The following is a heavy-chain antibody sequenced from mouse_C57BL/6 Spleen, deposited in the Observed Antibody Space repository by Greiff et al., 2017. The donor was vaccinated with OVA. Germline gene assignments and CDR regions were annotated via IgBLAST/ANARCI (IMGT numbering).Heavy chain of an antibody. J-gene: IGHJ2*01. D-gene: IGHD1-1*01. Sequence: QVHVKQSGAELARPGASVKLSCKASGYTFTSYGISWVKQRTGQGLEWIGEIYPRSGNTYYNEKFKGKATLTADKSSSTAYMELRSLTSEDSAVYFCARYITTVVATDYFDYWGQGTTLTVSS. CDR2: IYPRSGNT. CDR1: GYTFTSYG. V-gene: IGHV1-81*01. CDR3: ARYITTVVATDYFDY.